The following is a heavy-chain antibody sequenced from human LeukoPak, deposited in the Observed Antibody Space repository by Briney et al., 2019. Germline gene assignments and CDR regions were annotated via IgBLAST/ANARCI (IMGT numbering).Heavy chain of an antibody. V-gene: IGHV3-23*01. CDR2: ISGSGGST. CDR1: GFTFSSYA. D-gene: IGHD5-24*01. J-gene: IGHJ6*03. CDR3: AKVTATIKGSYYYYMDV. Sequence: PGGSLRLSCAASGFTFSSYAMSRVRQAPGKGLEWVSAISGSGGSTYYADSVKGRFTISRDNSKNTLYLQMNSLRAEDTAVYYCAKVTATIKGSYYYYMDVWGKGTTVTVSS.